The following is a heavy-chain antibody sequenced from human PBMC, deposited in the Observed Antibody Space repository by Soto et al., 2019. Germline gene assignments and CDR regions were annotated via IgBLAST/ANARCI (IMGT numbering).Heavy chain of an antibody. V-gene: IGHV3-30*18. CDR3: AKDGLDY. J-gene: IGHJ4*02. D-gene: IGHD4-17*01. Sequence: GGSLRLSCAASGFTFSSYGMHWVRQAPGKGLEWVAVISYDGSNKYYADSVKGRFTISRDNSKNTLYLQMNSLRAEDTAVYYCAKDGLDYWGQGTLVTVSS. CDR2: ISYDGSNK. CDR1: GFTFSSYG.